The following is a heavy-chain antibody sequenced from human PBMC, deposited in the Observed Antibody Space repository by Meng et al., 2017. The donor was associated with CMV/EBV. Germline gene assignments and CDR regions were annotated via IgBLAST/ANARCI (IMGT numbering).Heavy chain of an antibody. CDR2: IIPMFGTA. D-gene: IGHD6-13*01. Sequence: FGSYAISWGRQAPGRGLEWMGRIIPMFGTANGAQGFRDGVAIAADESTSTAYMELSSLRSEDTAVYYCARDAPEESSSWYGAWFDPWGQGTLVTVSS. CDR3: ARDAPEESSSWYGAWFDP. CDR1: FGSYA. J-gene: IGHJ5*02. V-gene: IGHV1-69*15.